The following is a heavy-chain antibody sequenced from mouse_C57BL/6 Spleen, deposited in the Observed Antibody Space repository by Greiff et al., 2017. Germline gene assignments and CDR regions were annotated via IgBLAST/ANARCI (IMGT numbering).Heavy chain of an antibody. CDR1: GFTFSDYG. Sequence: EVKVVESGGGLVKPGGSLKLSCAASGFTFSDYGMHWVRQAPEKGLEWVAYISSGSSTIYYADTVKGRFTISRDNAKNTLFLQMTSLRSEDTAMYYCARGNYGSSYPYYFDYWGQGTTLTVSS. D-gene: IGHD1-1*01. V-gene: IGHV5-17*01. CDR2: ISSGSSTI. J-gene: IGHJ2*01. CDR3: ARGNYGSSYPYYFDY.